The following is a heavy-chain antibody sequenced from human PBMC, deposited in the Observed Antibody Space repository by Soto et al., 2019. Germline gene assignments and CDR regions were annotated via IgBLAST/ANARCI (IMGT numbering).Heavy chain of an antibody. V-gene: IGHV3-21*01. CDR1: GFAFRSYN. J-gene: IGHJ4*02. CDR2: ISSGSSNI. D-gene: IGHD2-15*01. CDR3: ASATVVAATFDF. Sequence: GGSLRLSCAASGFAFRSYNMSWVRQAPGKGLEWVASISSGSSNIYYADSVKGRFTISRDNAKNSLFLQMDSLRAEDSAVYYCASATVVAATFDFWGQGTLVTVSS.